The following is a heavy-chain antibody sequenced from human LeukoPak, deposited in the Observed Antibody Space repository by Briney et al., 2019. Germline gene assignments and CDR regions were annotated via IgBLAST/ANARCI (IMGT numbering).Heavy chain of an antibody. CDR1: GGTFSSYA. J-gene: IGHJ4*02. V-gene: IGHV1-69*13. Sequence: ASVKVSCKASGGTFSSYAISWVRQAPGQGLEWMGGIIPIFGTANYAQKFQGRVTITADESTSTAYMELSSLRSEDTAVYYCASDFWSGYYLGYWGQGTLVTVSS. CDR3: ASDFWSGYYLGY. CDR2: IIPIFGTA. D-gene: IGHD3-3*01.